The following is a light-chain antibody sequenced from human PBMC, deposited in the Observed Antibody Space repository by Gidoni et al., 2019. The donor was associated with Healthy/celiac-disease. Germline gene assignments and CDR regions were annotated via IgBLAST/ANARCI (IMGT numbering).Light chain of an antibody. CDR3: QSYDSSLRRVV. CDR1: SSNIGAGYD. Sequence: QSVLTQPPSVSGAPGQRVTIPCPGSSSNIGAGYDVHWYQQLPGTAPKLLIYGNSNRPSGVPDRFSGSKSGTSASLAITGLQAEDEADYYCQSYDSSLRRVVFGGGTKLTVL. J-gene: IGLJ2*01. CDR2: GNS. V-gene: IGLV1-40*01.